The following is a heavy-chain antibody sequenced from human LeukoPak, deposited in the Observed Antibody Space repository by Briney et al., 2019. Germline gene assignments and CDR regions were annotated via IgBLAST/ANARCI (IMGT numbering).Heavy chain of an antibody. CDR3: ARTVLGSGSYYGPYFEH. Sequence: SETLSLTCTVSGGSISSSSYYWGWIRQPPGKGLEWIGEIYHSGSTNYNPSLNSRVTISVDTSKNQFSLKLTSVTAADTAVYYCARTVLGSGSYYGPYFEHWGQGALVTVSS. V-gene: IGHV4-39*01. J-gene: IGHJ4*02. CDR2: IYHSGST. D-gene: IGHD3-10*01. CDR1: GGSISSSSYY.